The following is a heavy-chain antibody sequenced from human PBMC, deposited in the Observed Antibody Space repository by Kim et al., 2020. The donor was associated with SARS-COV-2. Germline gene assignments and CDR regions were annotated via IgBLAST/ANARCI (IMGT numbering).Heavy chain of an antibody. CDR2: DGSEN. J-gene: IGHJ4*02. Sequence: DGSENFYVDSVKGRITISRDDATDTVYLLMNNLGVEDTAMYYCVRDPLDHWGQGTLVTVSS. V-gene: IGHV3-7*01. CDR3: VRDPLDH.